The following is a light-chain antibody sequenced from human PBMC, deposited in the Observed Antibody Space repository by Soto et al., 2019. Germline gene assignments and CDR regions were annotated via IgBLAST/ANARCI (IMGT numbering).Light chain of an antibody. CDR3: AAWDDSLNGWV. CDR2: SNN. J-gene: IGLJ3*02. Sequence: QSVLTQPPSASGTPGQRVTISCSGSSSNIGSSSVNWYQQLPGTAPKVLIYSNNQRPSGVPDRFSGSKSGTSASLAICGLQSEDEADYYCAAWDDSLNGWVFGGGTKLTVL. V-gene: IGLV1-44*01. CDR1: SSNIGSSS.